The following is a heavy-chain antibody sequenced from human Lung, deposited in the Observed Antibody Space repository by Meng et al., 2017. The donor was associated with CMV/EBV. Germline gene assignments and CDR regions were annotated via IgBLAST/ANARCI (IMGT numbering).Heavy chain of an antibody. CDR3: ARVEVGITSGDY. CDR1: VYTFTNYV. J-gene: IGHJ4*02. D-gene: IGHD1-26*01. Sequence: QDGGEGKRHGASVTLSVKAFVYTFTNYVITWVRQAPGQGLEWMGWINAYNGDTNYAQTLQGRVTMTTDTSTSTAYMELRSLRSDDTAVYYCARVEVGITSGDYWGQGTLVTVSS. CDR2: INAYNGDT. V-gene: IGHV1-18*01.